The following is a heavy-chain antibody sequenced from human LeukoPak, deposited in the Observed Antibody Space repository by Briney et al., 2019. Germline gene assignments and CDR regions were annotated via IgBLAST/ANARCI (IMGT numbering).Heavy chain of an antibody. CDR1: GGSVCSYY. Sequence: SETLSLTFTVSGGSVCSYYWSWIRQPPGKGLEWIGYIYYNGSTNYNPSLKSRVTISVDTSKNQFSLKLSSVTAADTAVYHCARDNWNYGSSMDVWGQGTTVTVSS. J-gene: IGHJ6*02. V-gene: IGHV4-59*02. CDR2: IYYNGST. CDR3: ARDNWNYGSSMDV. D-gene: IGHD1-7*01.